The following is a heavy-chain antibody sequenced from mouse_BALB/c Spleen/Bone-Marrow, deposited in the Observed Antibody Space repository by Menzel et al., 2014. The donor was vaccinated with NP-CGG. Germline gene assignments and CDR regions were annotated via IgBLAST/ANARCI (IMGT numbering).Heavy chain of an antibody. CDR2: IHYSGST. D-gene: IGHD1-1*01. J-gene: IGHJ3*01. CDR1: GYSITSGYS. CDR3: AKDDYGRSRFAY. V-gene: IGHV3-1*02. Sequence: VQLQQSGPDLVKPSQSLSHTGTVTGYSITSGYSWHWIRQFPGNKLEWMGYIHYSGSTNYNPSLKSRISITRDTSKNQFFLQLNSVTTEDTATYYCAKDDYGRSRFAYWGQGTLVTVSA.